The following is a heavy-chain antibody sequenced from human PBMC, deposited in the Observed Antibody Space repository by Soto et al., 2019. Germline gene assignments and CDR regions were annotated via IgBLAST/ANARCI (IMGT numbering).Heavy chain of an antibody. CDR1: GFTFSSYA. V-gene: IGHV3-23*01. Sequence: EVQLLESGGGLVQPGGSLRLSCAASGFTFSSYAMSWVRQAPGKGLEWVSAISGSGGSTYYADSVKGRFTISRDNSKNTLYLQINSLRAEDTAVSYCAKEYSYGLRPFDYWGQGTLVTVSS. J-gene: IGHJ4*02. CDR2: ISGSGGST. D-gene: IGHD5-18*01. CDR3: AKEYSYGLRPFDY.